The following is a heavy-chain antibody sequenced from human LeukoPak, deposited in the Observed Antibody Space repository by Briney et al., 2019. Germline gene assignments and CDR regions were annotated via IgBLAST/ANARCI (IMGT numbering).Heavy chain of an antibody. J-gene: IGHJ5*02. D-gene: IGHD1-14*01. CDR2: FDPEDGET. Sequence: ASVKVSCKVSGYTLTELSMHWVRQAPGKGLEWMGGFDPEDGETIYAQKFQGRVTMTEDTSTDTAYTELSSLRSEDTAVYYCATRLSNRNWFDPWGQGTLVTVSS. CDR1: GYTLTELS. V-gene: IGHV1-24*01. CDR3: ATRLSNRNWFDP.